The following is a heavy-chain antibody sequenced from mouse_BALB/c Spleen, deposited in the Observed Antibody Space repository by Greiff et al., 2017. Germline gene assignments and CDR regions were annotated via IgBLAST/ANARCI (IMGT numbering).Heavy chain of an antibody. J-gene: IGHJ2*01. CDR1: GFTFSSYA. CDR3: ARAKSYYYTLGY. Sequence: EVHLVESGGGLVKPGGSLKLSCAASGFTFSSYAMSWVRQTPEKRLEWVASISSGGSTYYPDSVKGRFTISRDNARNILYLQMSSLRSEDTAMYYCARAKSYYYTLGYWGQGTTLTVSS. CDR2: ISSGGST. V-gene: IGHV5-6-5*01. D-gene: IGHD1-1*02.